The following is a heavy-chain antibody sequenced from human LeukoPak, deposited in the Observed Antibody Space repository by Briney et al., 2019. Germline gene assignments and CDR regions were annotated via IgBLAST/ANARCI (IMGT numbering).Heavy chain of an antibody. D-gene: IGHD3-10*01. V-gene: IGHV1-69*05. CDR1: GGTFSSYA. CDR3: ARDSTYNGDSGGIDY. CDR2: IIPIFGTA. Sequence: SVKVSCKASGGTFSSYAISWVRQAPGQGLEWMGGIIPIFGTANYAQKFQGRVTMTRDTSTSTVYMELSSLRSEDTAVYYCARDSTYNGDSGGIDYWGQGTLVTVSS. J-gene: IGHJ4*02.